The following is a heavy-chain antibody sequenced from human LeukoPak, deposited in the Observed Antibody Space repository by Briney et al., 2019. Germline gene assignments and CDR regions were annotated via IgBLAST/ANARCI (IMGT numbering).Heavy chain of an antibody. CDR3: ASANTGYCSSTSCYALDY. D-gene: IGHD2-2*01. J-gene: IGHJ4*02. CDR1: GFTFSSYA. CDR2: ISYDGSNK. Sequence: HPGGSLRLSCAASGFTFSSYAMHWVRQAPGEGLEWVAVISYDGSNKYYADSVKGRFTISRDNSKNTLYLQMNSLRAEDTAVYYCASANTGYCSSTSCYALDYWGQGTLVTVSS. V-gene: IGHV3-30-3*01.